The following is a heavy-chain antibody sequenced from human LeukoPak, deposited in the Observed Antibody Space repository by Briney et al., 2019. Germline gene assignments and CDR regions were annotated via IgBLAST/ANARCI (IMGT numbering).Heavy chain of an antibody. Sequence: SQTLSLTCAVSGGSISSSSYYWTWVRQPAWKGLEWIARIYASATTNYNPSLKSRVNISLDASENQFSLRLSSVPAADTAVYYCARDFGEWGQGKLVTVSS. CDR1: GGSISSSSYY. CDR2: IYASATT. CDR3: ARDFGE. V-gene: IGHV4-61*02. J-gene: IGHJ4*02.